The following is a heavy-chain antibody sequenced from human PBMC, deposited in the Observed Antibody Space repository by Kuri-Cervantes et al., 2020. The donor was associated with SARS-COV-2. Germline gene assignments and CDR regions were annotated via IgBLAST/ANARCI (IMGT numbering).Heavy chain of an antibody. V-gene: IGHV3-30-3*01. J-gene: IGHJ6*02. CDR2: ILYDGGNT. CDR1: GFTFSSYA. CDR3: ARVLYVVVPAIDYGMDV. D-gene: IGHD2-2*01. Sequence: GGSLRLACVVSGFTFSSYAMHWVRQAPGKGLEWVAVILYDGGNTYYADSVKGRFTISRDNSKNTLYLKMNSQIAEDTVVYYCARVLYVVVPAIDYGMDVWGQGTTVTVSS.